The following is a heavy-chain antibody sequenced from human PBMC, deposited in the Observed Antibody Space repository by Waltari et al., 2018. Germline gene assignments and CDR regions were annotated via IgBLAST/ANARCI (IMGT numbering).Heavy chain of an antibody. V-gene: IGHV1-69-2*01. CDR2: VDPEDGET. CDR3: ATGREQLAHFDH. J-gene: IGHJ4*02. D-gene: IGHD6-6*01. Sequence: DVQLVQSGAEVQKPGATVKISCKISGFTFTDYYIHWVQQVPGKGLKWVGLVDPEDGETVYAGNCQGRVTITADTLTDTAFMEVDTLGSEDTAVYYCATGREQLAHFDHWGQGTLVTVSS. CDR1: GFTFTDYY.